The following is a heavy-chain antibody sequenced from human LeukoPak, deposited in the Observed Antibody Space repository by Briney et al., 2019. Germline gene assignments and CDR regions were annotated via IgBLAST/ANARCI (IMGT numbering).Heavy chain of an antibody. D-gene: IGHD3-16*01. CDR2: IIPIFGTA. V-gene: IGHV1-69*05. CDR1: GGTFSSYA. J-gene: IGHJ4*02. CDR3: ATPRGSYKYYFDY. Sequence: SVKVSCKASGGTFSSYAISWVRQAPGQGLEWMGRIIPIFGTANYAQKFQDRVTITTDESTSTAYMELSSLRSEDTAVYYCATPRGSYKYYFDYWGQGTLVTVSS.